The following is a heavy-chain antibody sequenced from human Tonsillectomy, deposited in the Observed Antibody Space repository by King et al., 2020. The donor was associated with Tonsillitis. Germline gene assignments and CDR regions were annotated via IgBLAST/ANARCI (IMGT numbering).Heavy chain of an antibody. CDR1: GFTFDDYA. D-gene: IGHD3-16*01. V-gene: IGHV3-9*01. CDR3: AKDLRLGSY. J-gene: IGHJ4*02. CDR2: ISWNSGSI. Sequence: QLVQSGGGLVQPGRSLRLSCAASGFTFDDYAMHWVRQAPGKGLEWVSGISWNSGSIGYADSVKGRFTISRDNAKNSLYLQMNRLRAEDTALYYCAKDLRLGSYWGQGTLVTVSS.